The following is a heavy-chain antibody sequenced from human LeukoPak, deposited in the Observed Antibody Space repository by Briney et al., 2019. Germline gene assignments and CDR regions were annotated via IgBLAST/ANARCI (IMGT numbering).Heavy chain of an antibody. J-gene: IGHJ6*03. CDR1: GYSFTSYW. CDR2: IYPGGSDT. D-gene: IGHD6-6*01. Sequence: GESLKISCKGSGYSFTSYWIGWVRQMPGKGLVWMGIIYPGGSDTRYSPSFQGQVTISADKSISTAYLQWSSLKASDTAMYYCARTGIEYSSSSLPGAHYYYYMDVWGKGTTVTVSS. V-gene: IGHV5-51*01. CDR3: ARTGIEYSSSSLPGAHYYYYMDV.